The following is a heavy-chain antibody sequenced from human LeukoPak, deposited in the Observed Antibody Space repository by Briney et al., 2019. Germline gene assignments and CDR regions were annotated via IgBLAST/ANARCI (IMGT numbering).Heavy chain of an antibody. CDR3: ARDPAGGYFDWLFGRDDAFDI. J-gene: IGHJ3*02. V-gene: IGHV1-46*01. CDR2: INPSGGST. Sequence: AAVTVSCKASGYTFTIYYMHWGRQAPGQGHEWMGLINPSGGSTSYAQKFQGRVTMTRDTSTSTVYMELSSLRSEDTAVYYCARDPAGGYFDWLFGRDDAFDIWGQGTMVTVSS. CDR1: GYTFTIYY. D-gene: IGHD3-9*01.